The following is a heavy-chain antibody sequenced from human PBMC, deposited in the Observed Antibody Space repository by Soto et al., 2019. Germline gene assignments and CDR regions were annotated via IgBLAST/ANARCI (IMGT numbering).Heavy chain of an antibody. CDR3: AKDLGGSGTRGVDY. J-gene: IGHJ4*02. CDR2: ISASGGST. V-gene: IGHV3-23*01. CDR1: GFTFSSYA. D-gene: IGHD3-10*01. Sequence: EVQLLESGGGLVQPGGSLRLSCAPSGFTFSSYALTWVRQAPGKGLEWVSTISASGGSTYYSDSVKGRFTISRDNSRNTLYLQASSLRADDTAVYYCAKDLGGSGTRGVDYWVQGTLVTVSS.